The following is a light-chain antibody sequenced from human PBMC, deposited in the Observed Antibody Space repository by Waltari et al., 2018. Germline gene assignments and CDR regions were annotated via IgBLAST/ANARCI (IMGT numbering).Light chain of an antibody. Sequence: QSALTQPRSVAGSPAQSFTISCIGTSSDDAGSNHVSCYQQHPGKAPKLIISDVNKRPSGVPDRLAGAKSGNTASLTISGLQADDEADYYCCSYAGTYTWGVFGTGTKVTVL. V-gene: IGLV2-11*01. CDR2: DVN. CDR3: CSYAGTYTWGV. J-gene: IGLJ1*01. CDR1: SSDDAGSNH.